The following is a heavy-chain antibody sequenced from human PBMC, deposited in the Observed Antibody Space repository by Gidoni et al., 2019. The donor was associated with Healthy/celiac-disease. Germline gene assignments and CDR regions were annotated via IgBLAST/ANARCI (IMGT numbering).Heavy chain of an antibody. V-gene: IGHV4-39*01. CDR1: GVSISSSSYF. D-gene: IGHD5-12*01. J-gene: IGHJ4*02. CDR2: IYYIGCT. CDR3: ARHDSGLDY. Sequence: QLPVQESGPGLVKPLENPSLNCTVSGVSISSSSYFWGWIRQPPGKGLEWIWSIYYIGCTYYNPSLKSRVTISVETSKTQFSLKLSSVTAADTAVYYCARHDSGLDYWGQGTLVTVSS.